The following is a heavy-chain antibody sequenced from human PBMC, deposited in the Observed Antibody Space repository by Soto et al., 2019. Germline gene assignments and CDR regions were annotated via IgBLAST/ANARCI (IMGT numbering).Heavy chain of an antibody. CDR2: IHTSGST. J-gene: IGHJ6*02. D-gene: IGHD3-3*01. CDR3: ARDQLAATIFGVVISQYYYYYYGMDV. Sequence: SETLSLTCTVSGGSISSYFWTWIRQPAGKGLEWIGRIHTSGSTNYNPSLKSRVTMSVDTSKMQFSLKLSSVTAADTAVYYCARDQLAATIFGVVISQYYYYYYGMDVWGQGTTVTVSS. CDR1: GGSISSYF. V-gene: IGHV4-4*07.